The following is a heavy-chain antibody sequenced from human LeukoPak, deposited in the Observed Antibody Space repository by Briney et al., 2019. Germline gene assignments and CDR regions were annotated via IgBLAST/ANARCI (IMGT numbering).Heavy chain of an antibody. J-gene: IGHJ4*02. CDR1: GGSISSYY. D-gene: IGHD5-12*01. V-gene: IGHV4-34*01. CDR2: INHSGST. CDR3: ASGGVGASFDY. Sequence: SETLSLTCTVSGGSISSYYWSWIRQPPGKGLEWIGEINHSGSTNYNPSLKSRVTISVDTSKNQFSLKLSSVTAADTAVYYCASGGVGASFDYWGQGTLVTVSS.